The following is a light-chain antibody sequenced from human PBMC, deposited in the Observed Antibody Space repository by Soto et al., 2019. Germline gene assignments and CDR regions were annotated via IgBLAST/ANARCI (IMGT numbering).Light chain of an antibody. CDR2: DAS. CDR1: QSVSSY. Sequence: EIVLTQSPATLSLSPGERATLSCRASQSVSSYLAWYQQKPGQAPRLLIYDASNRATGIPARFSGSGSGTDFPLTISRLGPEDFAVYYCQQRSNWPRVTFGQGTKVEIK. CDR3: QQRSNWPRVT. V-gene: IGKV3-11*01. J-gene: IGKJ1*01.